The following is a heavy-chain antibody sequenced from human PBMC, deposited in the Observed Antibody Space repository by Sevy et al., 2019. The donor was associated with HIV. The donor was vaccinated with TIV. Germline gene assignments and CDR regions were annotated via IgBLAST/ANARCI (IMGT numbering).Heavy chain of an antibody. CDR2: IYYSGST. CDR1: GGSISSGGYY. V-gene: IGHV4-31*03. J-gene: IGHJ5*02. D-gene: IGHD3-16*02. CDR3: AREHVVIAIVKPPYNWFDP. Sequence: SETLSLTCTVSGGSISSGGYYWSWIRQHPGKGLEWIGYIYYSGSTYYNPSLKSRVTISVDTSKNQFSLKLSSVTAADTAVYYCAREHVVIAIVKPPYNWFDPWGQGTLVTVSS.